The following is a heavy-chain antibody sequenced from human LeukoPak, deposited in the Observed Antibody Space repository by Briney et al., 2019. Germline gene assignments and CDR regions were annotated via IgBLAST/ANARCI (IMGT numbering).Heavy chain of an antibody. CDR3: ARCPEVYYDFWSGFPPHFDY. D-gene: IGHD3-3*01. Sequence: PGGSLILSCAASGFTFSSYSMNWVRQAPGKGLEWVSSISSNSSYIYYADSVKGGFTISRDNAKNSLYLQMNSLIAEDTAVYYCARCPEVYYDFWSGFPPHFDYWGQGTLVTVSS. CDR2: ISSNSSYI. V-gene: IGHV3-21*01. CDR1: GFTFSSYS. J-gene: IGHJ4*02.